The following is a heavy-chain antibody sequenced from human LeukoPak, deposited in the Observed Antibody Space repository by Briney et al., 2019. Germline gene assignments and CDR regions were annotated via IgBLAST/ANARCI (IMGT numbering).Heavy chain of an antibody. D-gene: IGHD1-1*01. Sequence: KSGGSLRLSCAASGFTFSSYSMNWVRQAPGKGLEWVADITPDGSGKTYVDSVKGRFTISRDNAKQSLYVQMDTLTAEDTAVYYCVTSWIRQQRDFWGQGTLVTVSS. CDR2: ITPDGSGK. CDR1: GFTFSSYS. J-gene: IGHJ4*02. V-gene: IGHV3-7*01. CDR3: VTSWIRQQRDF.